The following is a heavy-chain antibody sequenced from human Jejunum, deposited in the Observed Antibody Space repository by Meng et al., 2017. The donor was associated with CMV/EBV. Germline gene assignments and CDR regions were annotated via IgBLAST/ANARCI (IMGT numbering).Heavy chain of an antibody. D-gene: IGHD3-22*01. J-gene: IGHJ4*02. CDR1: GDSISNYF. V-gene: IGHV4-4*07. CDR3: ARGESRGYYYFDY. CDR2: ISPSGNI. Sequence: QVPLQQSGPGLVRPSETLSPTSTVSGDSISNYFWSWIRQPAGKKLEWIGRISPSGNINYIPSLKGRVTMSLDTSNNQIFLNLTSVTAADTALHYCARGESRGYYYFDYWGQGILVTVSS.